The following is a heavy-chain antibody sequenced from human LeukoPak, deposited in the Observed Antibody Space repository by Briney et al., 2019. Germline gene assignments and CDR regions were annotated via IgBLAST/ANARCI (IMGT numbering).Heavy chain of an antibody. CDR2: INAYNGNT. V-gene: IGHV1-18*01. D-gene: IGHD6-13*01. CDR3: ARQYSSSWYRYYFDY. J-gene: IGHJ4*02. Sequence: ASVKVSCKASGYTFTSYGISWVRQAPGQGLEWMGWINAYNGNTNYAQKLQGRVTMTTDTSTSTAYMELRSLRSDDTAVYYCARQYSSSWYRYYFDYWGQGTLVTVSS. CDR1: GYTFTSYG.